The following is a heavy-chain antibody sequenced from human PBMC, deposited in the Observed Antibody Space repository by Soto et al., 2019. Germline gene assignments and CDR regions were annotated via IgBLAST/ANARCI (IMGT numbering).Heavy chain of an antibody. CDR1: GFTFSSYA. CDR3: AKQSTAWSRWDY. J-gene: IGHJ4*02. CDR2: ISGSGGST. Sequence: EVQLLESGGGLVQPGGSLRLSCAASGFTFSSYAMSWVRQAPGKGLEWVSAISGSGGSTYYADSVKGRFTISRDKSKNTLYLQMNSLRAEDTAVDYCAKQSTAWSRWDYWGQGTLVTVSS. D-gene: IGHD2-15*01. V-gene: IGHV3-23*01.